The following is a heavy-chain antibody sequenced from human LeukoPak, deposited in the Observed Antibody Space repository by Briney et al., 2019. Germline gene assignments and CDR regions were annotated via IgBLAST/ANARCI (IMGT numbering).Heavy chain of an antibody. CDR2: ISGSGGVT. CDR1: GFAVGSNY. J-gene: IGHJ4*02. V-gene: IGHV3-23*01. Sequence: GGSLRLSCVASGFAVGSNYMSWVRQAPGKGPEWVSGISGSGGVTYYADSVKGRFTISRDNSKNTLYVQMNSLRVEDTAVYYCAKTSDISVRYYFDYWGQGTLVAVSS. CDR3: AKTSDISVRYYFDY. D-gene: IGHD3-22*01.